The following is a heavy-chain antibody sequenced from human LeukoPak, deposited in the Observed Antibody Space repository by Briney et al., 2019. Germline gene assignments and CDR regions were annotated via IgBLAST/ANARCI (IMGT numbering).Heavy chain of an antibody. CDR3: ARMYGAGGFDI. Sequence: PSETLSLTCTDSGGSIVSYYWNWIRQPPRKGLEWIGYFYNSGTTNHNPSLKSRVTISVDTSKKKFSLKLSSVTAADTAVYYCARMYGAGGFDIWGQGTMVTVSS. CDR1: GGSIVSYY. D-gene: IGHD3-10*01. V-gene: IGHV4-59*08. CDR2: FYNSGTT. J-gene: IGHJ3*02.